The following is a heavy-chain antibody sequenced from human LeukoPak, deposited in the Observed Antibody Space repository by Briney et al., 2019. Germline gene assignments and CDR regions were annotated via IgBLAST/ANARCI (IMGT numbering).Heavy chain of an antibody. V-gene: IGHV4-34*01. Sequence: SETLSLTCAVYGGSFNGYYWSWIRQPPGKGLEWIGEINHSGSTNYNPSLKSRVTISVDTSKNQFSLKLSSVTAADTAVYYCARDWGIGWFDPWGQGTLVTVSS. J-gene: IGHJ5*02. CDR1: GGSFNGYY. D-gene: IGHD3-16*01. CDR3: ARDWGIGWFDP. CDR2: INHSGST.